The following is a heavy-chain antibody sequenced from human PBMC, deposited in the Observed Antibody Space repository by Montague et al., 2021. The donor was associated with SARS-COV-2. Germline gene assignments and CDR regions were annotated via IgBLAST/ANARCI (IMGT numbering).Heavy chain of an antibody. D-gene: IGHD3-22*01. V-gene: IGHV6-1*01. CDR2: TYYRSKWYY. J-gene: IGHJ6*03. CDR1: GDSVSSNSAA. CDR3: ARGRIDVNMIVVVVAGASFYMDV. Sequence: CAISGDSVSSNSAAWNWIRQSPSRGLEWLGRTYYRSKWYYEYAVSLKSRITINPDTSKNQFSLKLTSVTAADTAVYYCARGRIDVNMIVVVVAGASFYMDVWGKGTTVTVSS.